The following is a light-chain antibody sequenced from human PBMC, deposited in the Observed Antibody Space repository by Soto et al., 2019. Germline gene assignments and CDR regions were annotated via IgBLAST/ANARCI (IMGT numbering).Light chain of an antibody. Sequence: DIQMTQSRSTLSASVGDRVTITCRASQSIAGWLAWYQQKPGKAPKLLIYDASSLESGVPSRFSGSGSGTEFTLTISRMEPDDFATYYWQHYNSYSLTFGGGTKVEIK. V-gene: IGKV1-5*01. CDR3: QHYNSYSLT. J-gene: IGKJ4*01. CDR2: DAS. CDR1: QSIAGW.